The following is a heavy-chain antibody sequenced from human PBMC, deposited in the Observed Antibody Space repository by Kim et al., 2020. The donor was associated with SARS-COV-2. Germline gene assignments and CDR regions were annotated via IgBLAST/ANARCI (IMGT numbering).Heavy chain of an antibody. J-gene: IGHJ4*02. D-gene: IGHD3-16*01. CDR2: ST. V-gene: IGHV4-30-2*01. CDR3: ARDSIRGIDY. Sequence: STYYNPSLKSRVTISVDRSKNQFSLKLSSVTAADTAVYYCARDSIRGIDYWGQGTLVTVSS.